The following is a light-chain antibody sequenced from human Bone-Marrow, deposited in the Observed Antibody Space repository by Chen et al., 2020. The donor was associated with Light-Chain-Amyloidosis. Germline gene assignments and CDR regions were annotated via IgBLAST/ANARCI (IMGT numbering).Light chain of an antibody. V-gene: IGLV2-23*01. CDR3: CSYAGRGKM. Sequence: QSALTQPASAPGSPGQSITISCTGSSSDVGTYNLVSWYQHHPGKAPKLIIYEAKKRPSGVSNRFSGSRSGYTASLTISGLQAEDEADYYCCSYAGRGKMFGGGTKLTVL. CDR1: SSDVGTYNL. CDR2: EAK. J-gene: IGLJ3*02.